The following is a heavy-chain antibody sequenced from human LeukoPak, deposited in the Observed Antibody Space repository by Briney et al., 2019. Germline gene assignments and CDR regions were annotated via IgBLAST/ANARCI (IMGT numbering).Heavy chain of an antibody. CDR3: AKDLEYYDFWSGYQNYFDY. J-gene: IGHJ4*02. V-gene: IGHV3-23*01. CDR1: GFIFSTYE. CDR2: ISGSGGST. Sequence: GGSLRLSCAASGFIFSTYEINWVRQAPGKGLEWVSAISGSGGSTYYADSVKGRFTISRDNSKNTLYLQMNSLRAKDTAVYYCAKDLEYYDFWSGYQNYFDYWGQGTLVTVSS. D-gene: IGHD3-3*01.